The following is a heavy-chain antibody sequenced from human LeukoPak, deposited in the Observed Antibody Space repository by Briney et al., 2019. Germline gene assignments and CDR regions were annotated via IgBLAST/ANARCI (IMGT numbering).Heavy chain of an antibody. V-gene: IGHV3-23*01. J-gene: IGHJ2*01. Sequence: GGSLRLSCAASGFTFSSYSMNWVRQAPGKGLEWVSAISGSGGSTYYADSVKGRFTISRDNSKNTLYLQMNSLRAEDTAVYYCAKVHDYGDYWYFDLWGRGTLVTVSS. CDR3: AKVHDYGDYWYFDL. CDR2: ISGSGGST. D-gene: IGHD4-17*01. CDR1: GFTFSSYS.